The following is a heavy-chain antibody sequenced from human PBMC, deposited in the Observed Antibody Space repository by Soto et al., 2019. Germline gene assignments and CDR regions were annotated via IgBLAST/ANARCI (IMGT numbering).Heavy chain of an antibody. J-gene: IGHJ4*02. V-gene: IGHV4-30-4*01. CDR2: IYYSGST. D-gene: IGHD4-17*01. Sequence: QVQLQESGPGLVKPSQTLSLTCTVSGGSINSGDYYWSWIRQPPGKGLEWIGYIYYSGSTYYNPPLRSLVTISIDTSTNHFFLNLSSVTAADTAVYYCARIGLTTALLWGQGTLVTVSS. CDR3: ARIGLTTALL. CDR1: GGSINSGDYY.